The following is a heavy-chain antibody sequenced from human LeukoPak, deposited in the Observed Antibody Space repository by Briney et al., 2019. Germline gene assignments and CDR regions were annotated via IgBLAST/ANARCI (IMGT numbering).Heavy chain of an antibody. Sequence: SETLSLTCTVSGGSIRSYYWSWIRQPPGKGLERVGYISYSGSTNYNPSLESRVTISVDTSKNQFSLKLTSVTAADTAVYYCARVVVPDVNGAFDIWGQGTMVTVSS. CDR3: ARVVVPDVNGAFDI. CDR1: GGSIRSYY. V-gene: IGHV4-59*08. J-gene: IGHJ3*02. D-gene: IGHD2-2*01. CDR2: ISYSGST.